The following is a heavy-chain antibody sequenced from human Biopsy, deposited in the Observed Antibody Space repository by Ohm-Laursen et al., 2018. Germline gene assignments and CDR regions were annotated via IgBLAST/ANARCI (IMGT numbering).Heavy chain of an antibody. CDR3: ARDVKRYCSGTSCYSGYFGMDV. CDR2: VYYSGTT. V-gene: IGHV4-61*01. D-gene: IGHD2-2*01. J-gene: IGHJ6*02. CDR1: GGSVSDSFHF. Sequence: GTLSLTCTVSGGSVSDSFHFWSWIRQPPGKGLEWIGDVYYSGTTNYNPSLKSRLTISVDTSKNQFSLNLNSVAAADTAVYFCARDVKRYCSGTSCYSGYFGMDVWGQGTTVTVS.